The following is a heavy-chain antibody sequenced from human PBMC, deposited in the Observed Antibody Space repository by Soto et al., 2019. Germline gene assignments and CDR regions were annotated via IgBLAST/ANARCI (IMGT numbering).Heavy chain of an antibody. V-gene: IGHV3-23*01. J-gene: IGHJ4*02. CDR1: GFTFSSYA. CDR2: ISGSGGST. CDR3: AKDPTYYDFWSGYS. D-gene: IGHD3-3*01. Sequence: GGSLRLSCAASGFTFSSYAMSWVRQAPGKGLEWVSAISGSGGSTYYADSVKGRFTISRDNSKNTLYLQMNSLRAEDTAVYYCAKDPTYYDFWSGYSWGQGTLVTVSS.